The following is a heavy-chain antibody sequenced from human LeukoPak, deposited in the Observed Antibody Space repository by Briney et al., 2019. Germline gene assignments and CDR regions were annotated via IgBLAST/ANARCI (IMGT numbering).Heavy chain of an antibody. J-gene: IGHJ4*02. D-gene: IGHD3-10*01. Sequence: GASVKVSCKASGYTFTSYYMHWVRQAPGQGLEWMGIINPSGGSTSYAQKFQGRVTMTRDTSTSTVYMELSSLRSEDTAVYYCARDGLWFGALGYYFDYWGQGTLVTVSS. CDR2: INPSGGST. V-gene: IGHV1-46*01. CDR1: GYTFTSYY. CDR3: ARDGLWFGALGYYFDY.